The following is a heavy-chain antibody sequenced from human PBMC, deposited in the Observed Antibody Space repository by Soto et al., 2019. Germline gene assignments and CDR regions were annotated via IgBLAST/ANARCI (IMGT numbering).Heavy chain of an antibody. V-gene: IGHV1-69*12. Sequence: QVQLVQSGAEVKKTGSSVKVSCKASGSTFANYAIPWVRQAPGQGLEWMAGIIPMLDSANYAEKFHDRVTITADESTSTVYMEVRSLRTEDTAVYYCARTYHYDSGGKNYFYYGMDVWGQGTTVTVSS. CDR3: ARTYHYDSGGKNYFYYGMDV. D-gene: IGHD3-22*01. CDR2: IIPMLDSA. CDR1: GSTFANYA. J-gene: IGHJ6*02.